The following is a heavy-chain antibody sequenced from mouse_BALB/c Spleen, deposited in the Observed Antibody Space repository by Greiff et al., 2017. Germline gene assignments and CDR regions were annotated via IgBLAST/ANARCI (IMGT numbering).Heavy chain of an antibody. CDR1: GYAFSSYW. D-gene: IGHD4-1*01. CDR3: ATGTLGY. Sequence: QVQLKESGAELVRPGSSVKISCKASGYAFSSYWMNWVKQRPGQGLEWIGQIYPGDGDTNYNGKFKGKATLTADKSSSTAYMQLSSLTSEDSAVYFCATGTLGYWGQGTTLTVSS. J-gene: IGHJ2*01. V-gene: IGHV1-80*01. CDR2: IYPGDGDT.